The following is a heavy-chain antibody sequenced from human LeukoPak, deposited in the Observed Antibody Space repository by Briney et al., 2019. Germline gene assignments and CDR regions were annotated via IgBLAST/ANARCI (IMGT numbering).Heavy chain of an antibody. V-gene: IGHV3-48*04. Sequence: GGSLRLSCAASGFTFSSYSMNWVRQAPGKGLEWVSYISSSSTIYYADSVKGRFTISRDNAKNSLYLQMNSLRAEDTAVYYCARLDRDPGYYYMDVWGKGTTVTVYS. J-gene: IGHJ6*03. CDR3: ARLDRDPGYYYMDV. CDR1: GFTFSSYS. D-gene: IGHD3-10*01. CDR2: ISSSSTI.